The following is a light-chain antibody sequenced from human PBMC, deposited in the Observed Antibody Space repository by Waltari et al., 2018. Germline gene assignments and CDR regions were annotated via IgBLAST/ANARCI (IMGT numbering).Light chain of an antibody. J-gene: IGLJ2*01. Sequence: QSVLTQPASVSGAPGQRVTISCPGNTPHIGAAYDVHWYKHVPGTAPKAPTPGDTPLPPGVPDRLSASKSGTSASLVIAGLQAEDEADYYCQSYDISLDAVVFGGGTKVTVL. V-gene: IGLV1-40*01. CDR3: QSYDISLDAVV. CDR1: TPHIGAAYD. CDR2: GDT.